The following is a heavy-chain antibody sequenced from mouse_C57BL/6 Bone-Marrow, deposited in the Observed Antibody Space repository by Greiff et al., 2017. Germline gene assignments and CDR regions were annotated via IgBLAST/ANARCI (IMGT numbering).Heavy chain of an antibody. Sequence: QVQLQQPGAELVKPGASVKMSCKASGYTFTSYWITWVKQRPGQGLEWIGDIYPGSGSTNYNEKFKSKATLTVDTSSSTAYMQLSSLTSEDSAVYYCARDRSGKIYYYGKGDFDVWGTGTTVTVSS. CDR3: ARDRSGKIYYYGKGDFDV. J-gene: IGHJ1*03. CDR2: IYPGSGST. V-gene: IGHV1-55*01. D-gene: IGHD1-1*01. CDR1: GYTFTSYW.